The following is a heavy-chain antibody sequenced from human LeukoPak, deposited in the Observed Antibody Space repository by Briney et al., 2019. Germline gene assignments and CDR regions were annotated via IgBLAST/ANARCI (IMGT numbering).Heavy chain of an antibody. CDR2: ISGSGGST. CDR3: ARASGAAADNAFDY. Sequence: GGSLRLSCAASGFTFSSYAMSWVRQAPGKGLEWVSAISGSGGSTYYADSVRGRLTISRDNSKNTLCLQMNNLRAEDTAVYFCARASGAAADNAFDYWGQGTLVTVSS. J-gene: IGHJ4*02. D-gene: IGHD6-13*01. CDR1: GFTFSSYA. V-gene: IGHV3-23*01.